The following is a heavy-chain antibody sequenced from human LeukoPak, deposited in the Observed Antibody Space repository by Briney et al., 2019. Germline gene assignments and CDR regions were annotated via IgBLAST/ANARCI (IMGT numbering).Heavy chain of an antibody. CDR2: ISGSGGST. CDR3: AKDNYDILTGYRSRIV. J-gene: IGHJ4*02. D-gene: IGHD3-9*01. Sequence: GGSLRPSCAASGFTFRSYAMSWVRRAPGKGLEWVSAISGSGGSTYYADSVKGRFTISRDNSKNTLYLQMNSLRAEDTAVYYCAKDNYDILTGYRSRIVWGQGTLVTVSS. CDR1: GFTFRSYA. V-gene: IGHV3-23*01.